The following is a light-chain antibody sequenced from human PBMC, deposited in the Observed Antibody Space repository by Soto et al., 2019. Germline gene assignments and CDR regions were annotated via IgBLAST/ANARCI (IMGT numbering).Light chain of an antibody. Sequence: EVVMTQSPATLSVSPGERATLSCRASQSISSDLAWYQQKPGQAPSILIFSASTRATGVPARFSGSGSGTEFTLTISSLQSEDFAVYYCQQYNKWPQWTFGQGTKVDLK. CDR1: QSISSD. V-gene: IGKV3-15*01. J-gene: IGKJ1*01. CDR2: SAS. CDR3: QQYNKWPQWT.